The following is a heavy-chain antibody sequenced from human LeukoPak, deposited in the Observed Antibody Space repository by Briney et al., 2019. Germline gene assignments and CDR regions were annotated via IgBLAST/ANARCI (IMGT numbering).Heavy chain of an antibody. D-gene: IGHD3-22*01. V-gene: IGHV4-61*02. CDR2: IYTTGST. CDR1: GVSISSGSYY. Sequence: SETLSLTCTVSGVSISSGSYYWVWIRQPAGKGLEWIGRIYTTGSTNYNPSFKSRVTIPVDTSKNQFSLKLSSVTAADTAVYYCAREGYYDRSGYREYWGQGTLVTVSP. CDR3: AREGYYDRSGYREY. J-gene: IGHJ4*02.